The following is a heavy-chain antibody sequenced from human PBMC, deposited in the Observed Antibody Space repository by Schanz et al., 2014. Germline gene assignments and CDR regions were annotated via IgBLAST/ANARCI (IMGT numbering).Heavy chain of an antibody. Sequence: QVQLVESGGGLVKPGGSLRLSCAASGFIFNDYYMNWIRQAPGKGLEWLSYISRDGTTSYYADSVKGRFTISRDNAKNSLYLEMTSLRAEDTAVYYCERFQSPHQPFDYWGQGTLVTVSS. CDR3: ERFQSPHQPFDY. CDR2: ISRDGTTS. V-gene: IGHV3-11*04. J-gene: IGHJ4*02. D-gene: IGHD2-2*01. CDR1: GFIFNDYY.